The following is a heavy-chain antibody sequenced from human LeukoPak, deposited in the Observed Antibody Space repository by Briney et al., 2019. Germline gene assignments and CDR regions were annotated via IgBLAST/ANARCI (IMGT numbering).Heavy chain of an antibody. Sequence: GGSLRLSCAASGFTLSSYAMSWVRQAPGKGLEWVSYISSSDSTIYYADSVKGRFTISRDNAKNSLYLQMNSLRAEDTAVYYCARDYGGSSPFDYWGQGTLVTVSS. J-gene: IGHJ4*02. CDR3: ARDYGGSSPFDY. CDR1: GFTLSSYA. V-gene: IGHV3-48*03. D-gene: IGHD4-23*01. CDR2: ISSSDSTI.